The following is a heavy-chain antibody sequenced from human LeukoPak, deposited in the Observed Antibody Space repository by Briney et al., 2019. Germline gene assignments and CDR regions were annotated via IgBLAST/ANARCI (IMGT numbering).Heavy chain of an antibody. CDR1: GGSFSGYY. J-gene: IGHJ5*02. CDR2: INRPGIT. V-gene: IGHV4-34*01. Sequence: SETLSLTCAVYGGSFSGYYWSWIRQSPGKGLEWIGEINRPGITKYNPSLESRVTISLDTSKNQSSLRLTSATAADTAMYYCARSEDCGSSSCYWFGPWGQGTLVTVSS. D-gene: IGHD2-2*01. CDR3: ARSEDCGSSSCYWFGP.